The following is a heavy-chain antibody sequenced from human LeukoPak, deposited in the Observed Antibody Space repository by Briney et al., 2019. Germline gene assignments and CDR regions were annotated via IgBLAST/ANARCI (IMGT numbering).Heavy chain of an antibody. V-gene: IGHV3-53*01. CDR3: ARDIRGFYYDSSGYSN. D-gene: IGHD3-22*01. Sequence: GGSLRLSCAASGFTVSSNYMSWVRQAPGKGLEWVSVIYSGGSTYYADSVKGRFTISRDNSKNTLYLQMNSLRAEDTAVYYCARDIRGFYYDSSGYSNWGQGTLVTVSS. CDR1: GFTVSSNY. CDR2: IYSGGST. J-gene: IGHJ4*02.